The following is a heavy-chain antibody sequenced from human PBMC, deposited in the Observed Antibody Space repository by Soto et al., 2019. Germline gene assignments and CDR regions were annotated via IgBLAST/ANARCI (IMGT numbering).Heavy chain of an antibody. D-gene: IGHD1-26*01. CDR1: GYSFTSYW. J-gene: IGHJ6*02. CDR3: ARLPIVGAITSSYYYYGMDV. V-gene: IGHV5-51*01. CDR2: IYPGDSDT. Sequence: PGESLKISCKGSGYSFTSYWIGWVRQMPGKGLEWMGIIYPGDSDTRYSPSFQGQVTISADKSISTAYLQWSSLKASDTAMYYCARLPIVGAITSSYYYYGMDVWGQGTTVTVSS.